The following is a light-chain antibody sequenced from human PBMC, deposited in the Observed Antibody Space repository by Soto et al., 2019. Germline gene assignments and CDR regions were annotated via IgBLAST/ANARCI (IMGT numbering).Light chain of an antibody. J-gene: IGLJ3*02. CDR3: GAWDDSLNGRV. CDR1: SSNIGAGYD. CDR2: GNS. Sequence: QSVLTQPPSVSGAPGQRVTISCTGSSSNIGAGYDVHWYQQLPGTAPKLLIYGNSNRPSGVPDRFSGSNSGTSASLAISGLQSEDEADYYCGAWDDSLNGRVFGGGTKLTVL. V-gene: IGLV1-40*01.